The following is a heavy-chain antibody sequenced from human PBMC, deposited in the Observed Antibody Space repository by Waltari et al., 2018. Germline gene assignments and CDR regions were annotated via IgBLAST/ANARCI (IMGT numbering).Heavy chain of an antibody. J-gene: IGHJ4*02. CDR3: ASVQLERPGAYYFDY. Sequence: QVQLQASGPGLVTPSEPLSLTCTFSGGSVSSGSYYWRCLRPPPGKGLEWIGYIYYSGSTNYNPSRKSRVTISVDTSKNQFALKLSSVTAADTAVYYCASVQLERPGAYYFDYWGQGTLVTVSS. CDR2: IYYSGST. CDR1: GGSVSSGSYY. V-gene: IGHV4-61*01. D-gene: IGHD1-1*01.